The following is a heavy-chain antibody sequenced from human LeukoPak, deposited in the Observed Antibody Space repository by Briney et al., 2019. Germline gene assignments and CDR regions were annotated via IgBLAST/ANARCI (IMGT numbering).Heavy chain of an antibody. CDR1: YGALSGYY. CDR3: ARGGSQRRSWLDL. CDR2: IHHTGAS. V-gene: IGHV4-34*01. J-gene: IGHJ5*02. D-gene: IGHD3-10*01. Sequence: PSETLSLTCAVHYGALSGYYWTWIRQPPGKGLEWIGEIHHTGASNYNASLKSRVTISLDTSKNQFSLQLTSMTAADTAIYFCARGGSQRRSWLDLWGQGTLVTVPS.